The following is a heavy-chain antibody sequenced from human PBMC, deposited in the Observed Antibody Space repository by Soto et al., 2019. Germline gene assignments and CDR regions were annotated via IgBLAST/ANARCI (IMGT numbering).Heavy chain of an antibody. Sequence: EVQLVESGGDLVQPGGSLRLSCAASGFTFSSYWMSWVRQAPGKGLEWVANIKQDGSENYYVDSVKGRFTISRDNAKNSLYLQMNSLRDEDAAVYYCARDYSLRTYYFDYWGQGTLVTVSS. V-gene: IGHV3-7*01. D-gene: IGHD5-18*01. CDR3: ARDYSLRTYYFDY. J-gene: IGHJ4*02. CDR1: GFTFSSYW. CDR2: IKQDGSEN.